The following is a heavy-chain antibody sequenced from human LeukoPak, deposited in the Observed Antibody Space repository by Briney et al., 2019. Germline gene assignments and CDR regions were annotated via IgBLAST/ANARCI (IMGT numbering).Heavy chain of an antibody. CDR1: GFSFSSYE. Sequence: GGSLRLSCAASGFSFSSYEWNWVRQAPGKGLEWISYIDTSGSTTFYADSVKGRFTTSRDNAKNSLFLQMSSLRAEDTAVYYCARPKYYDSSGYPWDFDYWGQGTLVTVSS. CDR3: ARPKYYDSSGYPWDFDY. D-gene: IGHD3-22*01. J-gene: IGHJ4*02. CDR2: IDTSGSTT. V-gene: IGHV3-48*03.